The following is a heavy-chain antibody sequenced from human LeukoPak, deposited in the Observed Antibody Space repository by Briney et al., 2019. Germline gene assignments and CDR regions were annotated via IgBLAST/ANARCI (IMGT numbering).Heavy chain of an antibody. CDR3: ASCHCTNGVCYGECEYFQH. Sequence: ASVKVSCKASGYTFTTYPINWVRQAPGQGLEWMGWISPYNGNTNYAQKLQGRVTMTTDTSTSTAYMELRSLRSDDTAVYYCASCHCTNGVCYGECEYFQHWGQGTLVTVSS. J-gene: IGHJ1*01. D-gene: IGHD2-8*01. V-gene: IGHV1-18*01. CDR1: GYTFTTYP. CDR2: ISPYNGNT.